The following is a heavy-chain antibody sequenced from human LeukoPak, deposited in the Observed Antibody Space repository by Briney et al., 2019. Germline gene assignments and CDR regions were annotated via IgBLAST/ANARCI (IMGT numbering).Heavy chain of an antibody. J-gene: IGHJ4*02. CDR2: IYGSGST. CDR3: ARQRISAATLSYFDY. V-gene: IGHV4-59*01. D-gene: IGHD2-15*01. Sequence: PSETLSLTCTVSGGSISSYYWSWIRQPPGKGLEWIRNIYGSGSTNYNPSLRSRVTISVDTSKNQCSLKLSSVTAADTAVYYCARQRISAATLSYFDYWGQGTLVNVSS. CDR1: GGSISSYY.